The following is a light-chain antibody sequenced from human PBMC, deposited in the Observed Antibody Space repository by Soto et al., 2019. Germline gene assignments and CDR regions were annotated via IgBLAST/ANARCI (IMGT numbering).Light chain of an antibody. J-gene: IGLJ2*01. CDR2: DVT. CDR1: SNDVGGYNY. CDR3: SSYTISNTLE. V-gene: IGLV2-14*01. Sequence: QSALTQPASVSGSPGQSITISCTGTSNDVGGYNYVSWYQQHPGKAPKLMIYDVTNRPSGVSNRFSGSKSGSTASLTISGLQAEDEADYYCSSYTISNTLEIGGGTKLTVL.